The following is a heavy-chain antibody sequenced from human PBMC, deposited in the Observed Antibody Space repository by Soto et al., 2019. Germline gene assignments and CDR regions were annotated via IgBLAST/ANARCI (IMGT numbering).Heavy chain of an antibody. CDR1: GFTFSSYG. V-gene: IGHV3-30*18. J-gene: IGHJ4*02. CDR2: ISYDGSNT. CDR3: AKEGGLSGSYYISSSYYFDY. Sequence: VGSLRLSCAASGFTFSSYGMHWVRQAPGKGLEWLAIISYDGSNTYYADSVKGRFTISRDNSKNTLYLQMNSLRAEDTSVYHCAKEGGLSGSYYISSSYYFDYWGQGTLVTVSS. D-gene: IGHD1-26*01.